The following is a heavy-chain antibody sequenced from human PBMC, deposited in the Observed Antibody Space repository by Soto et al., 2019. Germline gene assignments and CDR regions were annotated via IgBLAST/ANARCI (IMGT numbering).Heavy chain of an antibody. V-gene: IGHV3-64D*06. Sequence: TGGSLRLSCSGSGFTFSHHSLYWVRQPPGKGLQCVSSISGSRGNIYYAESVKGRFTISRDNSKNTLYLQMTSLSSEDSAVYYCVKVSGYCTGGSCFSYFDYWGQGTPVTVSS. CDR1: GFTFSHHS. CDR2: ISGSRGNI. CDR3: VKVSGYCTGGSCFSYFDY. J-gene: IGHJ4*02. D-gene: IGHD2-15*01.